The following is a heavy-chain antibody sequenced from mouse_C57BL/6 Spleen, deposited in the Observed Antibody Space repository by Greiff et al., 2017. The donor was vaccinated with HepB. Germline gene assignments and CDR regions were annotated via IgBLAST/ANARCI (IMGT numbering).Heavy chain of an antibody. V-gene: IGHV1-81*01. Sequence: QVQLQQSGAELARPGASVKLSCKASGYTFTSYGISWVKQRTGQGLEWIGEIYPRSGNTYYNEKFKGKATLTADKSSSTAYMELRSLTSEDSAVYFCARNYYYGSSYVRYFDYWGQGTTLTVSS. CDR2: IYPRSGNT. CDR1: GYTFTSYG. CDR3: ARNYYYGSSYVRYFDY. J-gene: IGHJ2*01. D-gene: IGHD1-1*01.